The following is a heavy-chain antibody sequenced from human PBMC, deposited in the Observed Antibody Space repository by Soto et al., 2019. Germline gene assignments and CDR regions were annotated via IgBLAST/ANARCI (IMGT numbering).Heavy chain of an antibody. CDR2: INSSGSST. J-gene: IGHJ4*02. V-gene: IGHV3-74*01. Sequence: PGGSLRLACVASEFTFNNYWMHWVRQAPGKGLVWVAPINSSGSSTNYADSVKGRFTISRDNSKNTLFLQMNSLRAEDTAVYYCLKGNTWIQLWYFDYWGQRTLVTGSS. D-gene: IGHD5-18*01. CDR3: LKGNTWIQLWYFDY. CDR1: EFTFNNYW.